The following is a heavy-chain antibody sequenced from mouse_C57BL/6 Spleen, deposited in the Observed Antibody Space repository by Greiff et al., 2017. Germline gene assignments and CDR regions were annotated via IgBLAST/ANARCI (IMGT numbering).Heavy chain of an antibody. J-gene: IGHJ2*01. CDR1: GYTFTSYW. CDR2: IDPSGSYT. Sequence: QVQLQQPGAELVKPGASVKLSCKASGYTFTSYWMQWVKQRPGQGLEWIGEIDPSGSYTNYNQKFKGKATLTVDTSSSTAYMQLSSLTSEDSAVYYCATMTTVDGYWGQGTTLTVSS. CDR3: ATMTTVDGY. V-gene: IGHV1-50*01. D-gene: IGHD1-1*01.